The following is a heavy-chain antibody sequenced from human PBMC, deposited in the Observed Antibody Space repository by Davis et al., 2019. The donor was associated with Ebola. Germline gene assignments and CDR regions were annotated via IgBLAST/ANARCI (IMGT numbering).Heavy chain of an antibody. J-gene: IGHJ4*02. V-gene: IGHV1-18*04. CDR2: INPHNGNT. Sequence: AASVKVSCKASGYTFTSYGITWVRHAPGQGLEWMGWINPHNGNTNYAQNVQGRATMTTDTSTSTAYMEVGSLRSDDTAVYYCARAQFPTTSDHWGQGTLVTVSS. D-gene: IGHD1-1*01. CDR3: ARAQFPTTSDH. CDR1: GYTFTSYG.